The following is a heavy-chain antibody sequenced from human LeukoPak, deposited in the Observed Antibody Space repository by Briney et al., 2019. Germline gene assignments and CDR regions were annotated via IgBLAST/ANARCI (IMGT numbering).Heavy chain of an antibody. CDR3: ARDPSGGFRWYFDL. Sequence: SQTLSLTCGISGDSVSRSSATWNWFRQSPSRGLEWLGRTYYKSKWYNDYAVSVKSRITISPDTSRNQFSLQLSSVTPGDTAVYYCARDPSGGFRWYFDLWGRGTLVTVSS. V-gene: IGHV6-1*01. D-gene: IGHD2-15*01. CDR2: TYYKSKWYN. J-gene: IGHJ2*01. CDR1: GDSVSRSSAT.